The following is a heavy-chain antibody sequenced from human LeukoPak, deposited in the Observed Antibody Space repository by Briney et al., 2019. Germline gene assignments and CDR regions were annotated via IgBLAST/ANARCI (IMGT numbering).Heavy chain of an antibody. Sequence: PSEPLSLTCTVSGYSISSGDFWGWIRQPPGKGLEWIASIHHSGRTYYNPSLKSRVTVSVDTSKNQLSLKLSSVAAEDTAIYHCARGFTIADWGQGTLVTVPS. CDR1: GYSISSGDF. CDR2: IHHSGRT. J-gene: IGHJ4*02. D-gene: IGHD6-13*01. V-gene: IGHV4-38-2*02. CDR3: ARGFTIAD.